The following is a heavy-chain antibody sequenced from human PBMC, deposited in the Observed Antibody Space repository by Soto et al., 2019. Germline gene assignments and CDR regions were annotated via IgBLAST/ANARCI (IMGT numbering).Heavy chain of an antibody. J-gene: IGHJ4*02. Sequence: ASVKVSCKASGHTFTSYGISWVRQAPGQGLEWVGWISAYNGNTNYAQKLQGRVTMTTDTSTSTAYMELRSLRSDDTAVYYCARDVGLTYYYGSGSYIASDAWGQGTLVTVSS. V-gene: IGHV1-18*01. D-gene: IGHD3-10*01. CDR1: GHTFTSYG. CDR2: ISAYNGNT. CDR3: ARDVGLTYYYGSGSYIASDA.